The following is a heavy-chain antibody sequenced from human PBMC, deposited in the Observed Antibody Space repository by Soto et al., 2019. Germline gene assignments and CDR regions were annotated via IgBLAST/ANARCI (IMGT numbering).Heavy chain of an antibody. CDR1: GFTFRSYS. CDR3: VRDRSALTTVPKIDY. J-gene: IGHJ4*02. CDR2: ISSSSGTI. D-gene: IGHD4-17*01. Sequence: EVQLVESGGGLVQPGGSLRLSCAASGFTFRSYSMNWVRQAPGKGLEWVAYISSSSGTIYYADSVRGRFTLSRDNAENSLYLPMNSLRAEDTAVYYCVRDRSALTTVPKIDYWGQGTLVTVSS. V-gene: IGHV3-48*01.